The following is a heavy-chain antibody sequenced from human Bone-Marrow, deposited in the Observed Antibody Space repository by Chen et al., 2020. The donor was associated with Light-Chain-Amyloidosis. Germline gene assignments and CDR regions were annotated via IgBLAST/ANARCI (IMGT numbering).Heavy chain of an antibody. CDR1: GFSFPNAW. CDR2: IKSESDGGTT. CDR3: ASDGGLVVVEAAV. V-gene: IGHV3-15*01. J-gene: IGHJ4*02. D-gene: IGHD2-21*01. Sequence: EVRPVESGGGVVKPGGSLSLSCAAAGFSFPNAWVPWVRQAPGKGLEWLGRIKSESDGGTTTFAASVQGRFGISRDQTRNTMYLQMSSLKSDDTAIYYCASDGGLVVVEAAVWGQGTQVTVSS.